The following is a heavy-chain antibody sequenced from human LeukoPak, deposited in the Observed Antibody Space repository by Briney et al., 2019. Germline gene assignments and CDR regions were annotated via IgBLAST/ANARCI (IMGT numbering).Heavy chain of an antibody. J-gene: IGHJ4*02. D-gene: IGHD6-13*01. Sequence: GGSLRLSCAASGFTFSSYWMSWVRQAPGRGLEWMANIKQDGSEKYYVDSVKGRFTISRDNAKNSLYLQMNSLRAEDTAVYYCATHPGEQQLVRLHLDYWGQGTLVTVSS. CDR3: ATHPGEQQLVRLHLDY. CDR1: GFTFSSYW. CDR2: IKQDGSEK. V-gene: IGHV3-7*01.